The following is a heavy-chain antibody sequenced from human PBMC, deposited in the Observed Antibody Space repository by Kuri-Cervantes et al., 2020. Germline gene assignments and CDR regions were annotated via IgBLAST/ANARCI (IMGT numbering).Heavy chain of an antibody. J-gene: IGHJ4*02. Sequence: GESLKISCAASGFTFSSYGMHWVRQAPGKGLEWVAVIWYDGSNKYYADSVKGRFTISRDNSKNTLYLQMNSLRAEDTAVYYCASQRSTMVQGVAGLLDYWGQGTLVTVSS. V-gene: IGHV3-33*01. CDR3: ASQRSTMVQGVAGLLDY. CDR2: IWYDGSNK. CDR1: GFTFSSYG. D-gene: IGHD3-10*01.